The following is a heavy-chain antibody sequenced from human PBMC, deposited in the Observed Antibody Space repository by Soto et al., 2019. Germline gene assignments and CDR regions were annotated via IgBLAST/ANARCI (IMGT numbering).Heavy chain of an antibody. CDR1: GITFSSYA. CDR3: AKENGYSSSWFEFDY. CDR2: ISGSGGST. J-gene: IGHJ4*02. D-gene: IGHD6-13*01. Sequence: EVQLLESGGGLVQPGGSLRISCAASGITFSSYAMSWVRQAPGKGLEWVSAISGSGGSTYYADSVKGRFTISRDNSKNTWYWQMNRLRAEDTAVYYCAKENGYSSSWFEFDYWGQGTLVTVSS. V-gene: IGHV3-23*01.